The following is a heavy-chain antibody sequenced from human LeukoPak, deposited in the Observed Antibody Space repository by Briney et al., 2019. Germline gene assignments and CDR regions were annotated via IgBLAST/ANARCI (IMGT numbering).Heavy chain of an antibody. D-gene: IGHD2-15*01. V-gene: IGHV7-4-1*02. CDR2: INTNTGSP. CDR3: AREASGSWFDS. J-gene: IGHJ5*01. Sequence: ASVKVSCKASGYTFTSYAMYWVRQAPGQGLEWMGWINTNTGSPTYAQGFPGRFVFSLDTSVSTAYLQISSLKAEGTAVYYCAREASGSWFDSWGQGTLVTVSS. CDR1: GYTFTSYA.